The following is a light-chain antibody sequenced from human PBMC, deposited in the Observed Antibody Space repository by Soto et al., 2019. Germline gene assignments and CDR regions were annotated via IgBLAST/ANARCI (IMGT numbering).Light chain of an antibody. CDR3: ISYASINTYV. CDR2: DVT. J-gene: IGLJ1*01. V-gene: IGLV2-14*01. CDR1: SSDVGGYDY. Sequence: QSVLTQPASVSGSPGQSITISCPGTSSDVGGYDYVSWYQQHPGKAPKLMIYDVTNRPSGVSNRFSGSKSGNTASLTISGLQAEDEADYYCISYASINTYVFGTGTKVT.